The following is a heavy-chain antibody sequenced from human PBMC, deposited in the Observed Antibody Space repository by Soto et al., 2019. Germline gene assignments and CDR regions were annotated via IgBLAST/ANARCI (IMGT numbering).Heavy chain of an antibody. CDR3: ARRYGTAVDY. J-gene: IGHJ4*02. CDR2: ISYIGST. V-gene: IGHV4-59*08. CDR1: GASVSSYY. Sequence: SETLSLTCTVSGASVSSYYWSWIRQPPGKGLEWIGYISYIGSTNYNPSLKSRVTTSVDPSKNQFSLNLSSVTAADTAVYYCARRYGTAVDYWGQGTLVTVSS. D-gene: IGHD4-17*01.